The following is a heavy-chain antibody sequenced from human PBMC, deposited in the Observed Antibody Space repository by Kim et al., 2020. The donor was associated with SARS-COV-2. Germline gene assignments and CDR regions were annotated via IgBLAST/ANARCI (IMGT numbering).Heavy chain of an antibody. CDR1: GYTFTGYY. CDR2: INPNSGGT. J-gene: IGHJ4*02. D-gene: IGHD3-3*01. CDR3: AREADVLRFLEWLLSPHFDY. Sequence: ASVKVYCKASGYTFTGYYMHWVRQAPGQGLEWMGRINPNSGGTNYAQKFQGRVTMTRDTSISTAYMELSRLRSDDTAVYYCAREADVLRFLEWLLSPHFDYWGQGTLVTVSS. V-gene: IGHV1-2*06.